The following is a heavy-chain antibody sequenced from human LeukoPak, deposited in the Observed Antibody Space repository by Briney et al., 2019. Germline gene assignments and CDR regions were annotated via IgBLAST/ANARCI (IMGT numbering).Heavy chain of an antibody. CDR3: ARAAYYYDSSGLTYDAFDI. V-gene: IGHV4-34*01. D-gene: IGHD3-22*01. Sequence: PSETLSLTCTVSGGSINSGDYYWSWIRQPPGKGLEWIGEINHSGSTNYNPSLKSRVTISVDTSKNQFSLKLSSVTAADTAVYYCARAAYYYDSSGLTYDAFDIWGQGTMVTVSS. J-gene: IGHJ3*02. CDR1: GGSINSGDYY. CDR2: INHSGST.